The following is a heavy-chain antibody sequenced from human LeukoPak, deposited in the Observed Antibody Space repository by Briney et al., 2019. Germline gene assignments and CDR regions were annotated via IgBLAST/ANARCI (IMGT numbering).Heavy chain of an antibody. Sequence: GGSLRLSCSASGFPFSSYAMHWVRPAPGKGLEYVSAISSNGGSTYYADSVKGRFTISRDNSKNTLYLQMSSLRAEDTAVYYCVKRSYCSSTSCSFDYWGQGTLVTVSS. D-gene: IGHD2-2*01. CDR1: GFPFSSYA. J-gene: IGHJ4*02. CDR2: ISSNGGST. CDR3: VKRSYCSSTSCSFDY. V-gene: IGHV3-64D*06.